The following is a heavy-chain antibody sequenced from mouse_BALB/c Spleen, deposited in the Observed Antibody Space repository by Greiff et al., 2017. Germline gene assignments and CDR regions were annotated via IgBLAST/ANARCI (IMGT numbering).Heavy chain of an antibody. J-gene: IGHJ2*01. CDR2: IWGDGST. Sequence: QVQLQQSGPGLVAPSQSLSITCTVSGFSLTGYGVNWVRQPPGKGLEWLGMIWGDGSTDYNSALKSRLSISKDNSKSQVFLKMNSLQTDDTARYYCARRNYGNYGDYYFDYWGQGTTLTVSS. V-gene: IGHV2-6-7*01. CDR3: ARRNYGNYGDYYFDY. CDR1: GFSLTGYG. D-gene: IGHD2-1*01.